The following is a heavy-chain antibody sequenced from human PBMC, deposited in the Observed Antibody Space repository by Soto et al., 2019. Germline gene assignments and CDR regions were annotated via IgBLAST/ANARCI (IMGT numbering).Heavy chain of an antibody. Sequence: SVKVSCKASGGTFGSDAITWVRQARGQGLEWVGRIIPIFGTTNYAQNLQGRVTISADKSTLTSYMELHSLTSDDTALYYCARDRTDSGYYTNWLDPWGQGTQVTVSS. V-gene: IGHV1-69*06. J-gene: IGHJ5*02. D-gene: IGHD3-22*01. CDR3: ARDRTDSGYYTNWLDP. CDR1: GGTFGSDA. CDR2: IIPIFGTT.